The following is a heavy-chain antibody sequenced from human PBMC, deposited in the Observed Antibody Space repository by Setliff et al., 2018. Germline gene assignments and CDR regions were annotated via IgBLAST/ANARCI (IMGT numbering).Heavy chain of an antibody. D-gene: IGHD6-25*01. CDR1: GYSFGNYW. CDR3: ARRADGYNDFFDS. Sequence: GESLKISCKGSGYSFGNYWIAWVRQMPGKGLEWMGVIYPGDYDTRYSPSFQGRVTISADKSINTAYLEWSSLQASDTAMYYCARRADGYNDFFDSWGQGTLVTVSS. V-gene: IGHV5-51*01. J-gene: IGHJ4*02. CDR2: IYPGDYDT.